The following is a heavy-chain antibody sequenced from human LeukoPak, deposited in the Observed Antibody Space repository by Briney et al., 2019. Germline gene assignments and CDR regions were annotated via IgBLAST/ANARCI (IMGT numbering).Heavy chain of an antibody. Sequence: SVKVSCTASGGTFSSYAISWVRQAPGQGLEWMGRIIPILGIANYAQKFQGRVTITADKSTSTAYMELSSLRSEDTAVYYCASELAYCGGDCYGPAGWFDPWGQGTLVTVSS. CDR2: IIPILGIA. V-gene: IGHV1-69*04. CDR3: ASELAYCGGDCYGPAGWFDP. J-gene: IGHJ5*02. CDR1: GGTFSSYA. D-gene: IGHD2-21*02.